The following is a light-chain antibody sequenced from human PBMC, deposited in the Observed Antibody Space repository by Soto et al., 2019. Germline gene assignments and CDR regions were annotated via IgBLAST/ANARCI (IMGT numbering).Light chain of an antibody. CDR1: TSNIGAGYN. CDR2: ANN. CDR3: QSYDSSLSAYV. Sequence: QSVLTQPPSVSGAPGQRVSISCTGSTSNIGAGYNVHWYQQFPGTAPKLLIYANNNRPSGVPDRFSGSKSGTSASLAITGLPAEDEADYHCQSYDSSLSAYVFGSGTKVTVL. V-gene: IGLV1-40*01. J-gene: IGLJ1*01.